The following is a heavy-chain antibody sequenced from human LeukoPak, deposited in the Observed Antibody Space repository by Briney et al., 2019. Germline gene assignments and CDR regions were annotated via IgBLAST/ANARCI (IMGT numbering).Heavy chain of an antibody. CDR2: ISYDGSNK. CDR1: GFTFSSYA. J-gene: IGHJ4*02. Sequence: GRSLRLSCAASGFTFSSYAMHWVRQAPGKGLDWVAVISYDGSNKYYADSVKGRFTISRDNSKDTLYLQMNSLRAEDTAVYYCARDLQQLGLFDSWGQGTLVTVSS. D-gene: IGHD6-13*01. V-gene: IGHV3-30-3*01. CDR3: ARDLQQLGLFDS.